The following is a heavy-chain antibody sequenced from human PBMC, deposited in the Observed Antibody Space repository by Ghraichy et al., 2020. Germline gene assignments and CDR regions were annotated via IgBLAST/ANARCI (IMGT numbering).Heavy chain of an antibody. CDR1: GFTFKNSW. CDR3: ARGGDSALWD. D-gene: IGHD2-21*02. Sequence: GGSLRLSCVASGFTFKNSWLNWVRQVPGKGLVWVSHIYTDGSIINYAGSVKGRFTIFTDNAKNTLYLHMNSLRVEDTAIYYCARGGDSALWDWGQGTLVTVSS. V-gene: IGHV3-74*01. CDR2: IYTDGSII. J-gene: IGHJ4*02.